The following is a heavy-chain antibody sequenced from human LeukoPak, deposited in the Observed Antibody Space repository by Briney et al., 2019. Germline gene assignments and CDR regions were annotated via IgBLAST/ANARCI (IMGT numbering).Heavy chain of an antibody. CDR1: GFTFSSYS. CDR2: ISSSSSYI. D-gene: IGHD5-18*01. CDR3: ARDLSGYSYGYDY. V-gene: IGHV3-21*01. J-gene: IGHJ4*02. Sequence: GGSLRLSXAASGFTFSSYSMNWVRQAPGKGLEWVSSISSSSSYIYYADSVKGRFTISRDNAKNSLYLQMNSLRAEDTAVYYCARDLSGYSYGYDYWGQGTLVTVSS.